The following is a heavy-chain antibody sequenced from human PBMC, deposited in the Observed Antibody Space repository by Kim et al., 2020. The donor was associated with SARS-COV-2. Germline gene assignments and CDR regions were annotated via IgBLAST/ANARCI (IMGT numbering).Heavy chain of an antibody. CDR3: AKEFGNLDGSGYYLGDY. Sequence: GGSLRLSCAASGFTFSSYAMSWVRQAPGKGLEWVSAISGSGGSTYYADSVKGRFTISRDNSKNTLYLQMNSLRAEDTAVYYCAKEFGNLDGSGYYLGDYWGQGTLVTVSS. CDR2: ISGSGGST. D-gene: IGHD3-22*01. J-gene: IGHJ4*02. CDR1: GFTFSSYA. V-gene: IGHV3-23*01.